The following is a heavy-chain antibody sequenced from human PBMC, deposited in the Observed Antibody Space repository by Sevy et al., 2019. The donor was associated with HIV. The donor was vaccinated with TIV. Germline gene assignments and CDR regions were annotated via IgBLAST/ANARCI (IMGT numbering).Heavy chain of an antibody. Sequence: GGSLRLSCAASGFTFSSYAMSWVRQAPGKGPEWVSAISGSGGSTYYADSVKGRFTISRDNSKNTLYLQMNSLRAEDTAVYYCAKDRCSGGSCYEAPVFDYWGQGTLVTVSS. J-gene: IGHJ4*02. V-gene: IGHV3-23*01. D-gene: IGHD2-15*01. CDR2: ISGSGGST. CDR1: GFTFSSYA. CDR3: AKDRCSGGSCYEAPVFDY.